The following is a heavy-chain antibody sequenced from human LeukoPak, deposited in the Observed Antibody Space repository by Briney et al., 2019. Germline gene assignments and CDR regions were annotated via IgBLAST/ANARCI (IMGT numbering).Heavy chain of an antibody. D-gene: IGHD6-6*01. CDR2: IIPIFGTA. V-gene: IGHV1-69*05. CDR3: ASHSSSSDLNYYYYMDV. CDR1: GGTFSSYA. Sequence: SVKVSCKASGGTFSSYAISWVRQAPGQGLEWMGGIIPIFGTANYAQKFQGRVTITTDESTSTAYMELSSLRSEDTAVYYCASHSSSSDLNYYYYMDVWGKGTTITVSS. J-gene: IGHJ6*03.